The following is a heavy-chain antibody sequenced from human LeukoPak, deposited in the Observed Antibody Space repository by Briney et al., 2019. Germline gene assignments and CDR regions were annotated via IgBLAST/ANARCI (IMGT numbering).Heavy chain of an antibody. Sequence: SETLSLTCTVSGHSIINSYYWGWIRQPPGKGLEWIGSIYHSGSTYYNPSLKSRLTISIDTSKNQFSLKLNSVTAADTVVYYCARAVDSSGFSCFQHWGQGTLVTVSS. CDR3: ARAVDSSGFSCFQH. CDR2: IYHSGST. D-gene: IGHD3-22*01. CDR1: GHSIINSYY. J-gene: IGHJ1*01. V-gene: IGHV4-38-2*02.